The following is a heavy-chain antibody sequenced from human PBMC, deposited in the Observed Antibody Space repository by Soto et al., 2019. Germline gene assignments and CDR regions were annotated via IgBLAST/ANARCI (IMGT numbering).Heavy chain of an antibody. CDR3: ARQLWFGELSQSDGMDV. J-gene: IGHJ6*02. V-gene: IGHV3-30-3*01. Sequence: PGGSLRLSCAASGFTFSSYAMHWVRHAPGKGLEWVAVISYDGSNKYYADSVKGRFTISRDNSKNTLYLQMNSLRAEDTAVYYCARQLWFGELSQSDGMDVWGQGTTVTVSS. D-gene: IGHD3-10*01. CDR2: ISYDGSNK. CDR1: GFTFSSYA.